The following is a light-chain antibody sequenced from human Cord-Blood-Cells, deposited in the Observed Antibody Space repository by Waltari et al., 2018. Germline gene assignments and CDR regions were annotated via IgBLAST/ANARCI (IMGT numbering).Light chain of an antibody. Sequence: DIQMTQSPSSLSASVGDRVTITCRASQGISNYLAWYQQKPGKVPKLLIYAASTLQSGVPSRFSVSGSGTDFTLTISSLQPEVVATYYCQKYNSAPQTFGPRTKVDIK. CDR1: QGISNY. V-gene: IGKV1-27*01. J-gene: IGKJ3*01. CDR3: QKYNSAPQT. CDR2: AAS.